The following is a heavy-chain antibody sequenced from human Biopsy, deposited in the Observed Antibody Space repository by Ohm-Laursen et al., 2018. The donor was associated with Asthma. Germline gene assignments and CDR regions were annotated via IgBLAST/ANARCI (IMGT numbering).Heavy chain of an antibody. V-gene: IGHV1-2*06. CDR3: ARGQKSPGDRWFDP. Sequence: GASVKVSCKASGDSFTDYYVHWVRQAPGQGLEWMGRIDPNSGGTNYAQKFLGRVTMTRDTSISTAYMDLSALTSDDTAVYYCARGQKSPGDRWFDPWGQGTLVTVSS. CDR1: GDSFTDYY. CDR2: IDPNSGGT. J-gene: IGHJ5*02. D-gene: IGHD7-27*01.